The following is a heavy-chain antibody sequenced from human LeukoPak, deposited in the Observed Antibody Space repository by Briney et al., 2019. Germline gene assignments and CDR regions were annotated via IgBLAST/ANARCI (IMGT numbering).Heavy chain of an antibody. Sequence: SETLSLTCTVSGGSISSYYWNRIRQPPGKGLEWIGYIYYSGSTNYNPSLKSRVTISVDTSKNQFSLKLSSVTAADTAVYYCARGGWYPESFQHWGQGALVTVSS. CDR3: ARGGWYPESFQH. CDR2: IYYSGST. CDR1: GGSISSYY. V-gene: IGHV4-59*01. J-gene: IGHJ1*01. D-gene: IGHD6-19*01.